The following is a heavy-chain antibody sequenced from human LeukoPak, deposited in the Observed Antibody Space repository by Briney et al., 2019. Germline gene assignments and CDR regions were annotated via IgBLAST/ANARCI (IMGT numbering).Heavy chain of an antibody. CDR3: ARVPLSDYYYGMDI. CDR2: IKQDGSEK. V-gene: IGHV3-7*01. Sequence: PGGSLRLSCAASGFTFSSYWMSWVRQAPGKGLEWVANIKQDGSEKYYVDSVKGRFTISRDNAKNTVYLQMNSLRAEDTAVYYCARVPLSDYYYGMDIWGQGTTVTVSS. J-gene: IGHJ6*02. CDR1: GFTFSSYW. D-gene: IGHD3-3*02.